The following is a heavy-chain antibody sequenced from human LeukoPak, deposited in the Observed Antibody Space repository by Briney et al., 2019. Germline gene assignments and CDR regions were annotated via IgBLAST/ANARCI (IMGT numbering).Heavy chain of an antibody. CDR2: ISSDGGGT. D-gene: IGHD5-24*01. CDR1: GFTFSSYA. J-gene: IGHJ4*02. CDR3: ARAESLGRPFAY. Sequence: GGSLRLSCAASGFTFSSYAMHWVRQAPGKGLEFVSTISSDGGGTYYPNSVKGRFTISRDNSKNTLFLQMGSLRLEDMAVYYCARAESLGRPFAYWGQGTLVTVSS. V-gene: IGHV3-64*01.